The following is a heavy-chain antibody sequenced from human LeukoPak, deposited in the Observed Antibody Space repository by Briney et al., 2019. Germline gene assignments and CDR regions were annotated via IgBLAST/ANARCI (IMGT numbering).Heavy chain of an antibody. CDR2: INPNSGGT. Sequence: ASVKVPCKASGYTFTGYYMHWVRQAPGQGLEWMGWINPNSGGTNYAQKFQGRVTMTRDTSISTAYRELSRLRSDDTAVYYCASASWDYVWGSYRSKDDYWGQGTLVTVSS. D-gene: IGHD3-16*02. J-gene: IGHJ4*02. V-gene: IGHV1-2*02. CDR1: GYTFTGYY. CDR3: ASASWDYVWGSYRSKDDY.